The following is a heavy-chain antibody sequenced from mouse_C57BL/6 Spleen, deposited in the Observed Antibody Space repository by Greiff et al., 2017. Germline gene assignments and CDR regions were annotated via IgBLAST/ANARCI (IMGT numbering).Heavy chain of an antibody. Sequence: EVKLVESGPELVKPGASVKMSCKASGYTFTDYNMHWVKQSHGKSLEWIGYINPNNGGTSYNQKFKGKATLTVNKSSSTAYMELRSLTSEDSAVYYCARRVYYGSSYNYYAMDYWGQGTSVTVSS. V-gene: IGHV1-22*01. CDR1: GYTFTDYN. D-gene: IGHD1-1*01. CDR2: INPNNGGT. J-gene: IGHJ4*01. CDR3: ARRVYYGSSYNYYAMDY.